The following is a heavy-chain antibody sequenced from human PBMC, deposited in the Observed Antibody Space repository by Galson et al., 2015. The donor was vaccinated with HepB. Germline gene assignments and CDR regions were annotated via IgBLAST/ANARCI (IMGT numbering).Heavy chain of an antibody. CDR1: GFTFSRFT. D-gene: IGHD4-23*01. V-gene: IGHV3-21*01. CDR2: ISGSRTSI. Sequence: SLRLSCAASGFTFSRFTMIWVRQAPGKGLEWVSSISGSRTSIFYADSIKGRFTISRDNAESSLYLQMSSLGTDDTAVYYCASRSLGGGNSFWYFDLWGRGTLVTVSS. J-gene: IGHJ2*01. CDR3: ASRSLGGGNSFWYFDL.